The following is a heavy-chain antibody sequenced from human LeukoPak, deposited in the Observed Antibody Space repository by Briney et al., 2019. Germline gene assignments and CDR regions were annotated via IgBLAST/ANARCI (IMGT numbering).Heavy chain of an antibody. CDR3: TPTGDYYDILTGYFPLDY. CDR2: IKSKTDGGTT. V-gene: IGHV3-15*01. D-gene: IGHD3-9*01. CDR1: GFTFSNAW. J-gene: IGHJ4*02. Sequence: GGSLRLSCAASGFTFSNAWMSWVRQAPGKGLEWVGRIKSKTDGGTTDYAAPVKGRFTISRDDSKNTLYLQMNSLKTGDTAVYYCTPTGDYYDILTGYFPLDYWGQGTLVTVSS.